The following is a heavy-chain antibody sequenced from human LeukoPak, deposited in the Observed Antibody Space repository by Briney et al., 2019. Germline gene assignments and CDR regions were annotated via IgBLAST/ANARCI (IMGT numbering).Heavy chain of an antibody. J-gene: IGHJ4*02. V-gene: IGHV4-59*12. Sequence: SETLSLTCTVSGGSISSYYWSWIRQPPGKGLEWIGYIYYSGSTDYNPSLKSRVTISVDTSKNQFSLKLGSVTAADTAVYYCARGLRRDYYDSSGYYLRWGQGTLVTVSS. D-gene: IGHD3-22*01. CDR2: IYYSGST. CDR3: ARGLRRDYYDSSGYYLR. CDR1: GGSISSYY.